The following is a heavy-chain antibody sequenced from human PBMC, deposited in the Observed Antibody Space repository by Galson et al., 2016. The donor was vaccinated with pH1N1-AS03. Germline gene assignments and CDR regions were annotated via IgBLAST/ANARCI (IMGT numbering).Heavy chain of an antibody. J-gene: IGHJ3*02. CDR2: DYWDATR. D-gene: IGHD2/OR15-2a*01. Sequence: PALVKPTQTLTLTCSVSGVSVTSSGVGVGWFRQPPGNALEWLALDYWDATRRYRTALKNRLTITKHPSKNHVVLTVTSVDPMDIATYFCALPNSGGNAFEIWGPGTMVTVSS. CDR1: GVSVTSSGVG. V-gene: IGHV2-5*02. CDR3: ALPNSGGNAFEI.